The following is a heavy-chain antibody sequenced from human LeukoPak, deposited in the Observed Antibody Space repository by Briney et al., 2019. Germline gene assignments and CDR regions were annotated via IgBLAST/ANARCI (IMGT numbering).Heavy chain of an antibody. CDR2: INPNSGGT. J-gene: IGHJ4*02. CDR3: ARGSTRWEQASQNDY. D-gene: IGHD1-26*01. V-gene: IGHV1-2*06. CDR1: GYTFTGYY. Sequence: ASVKVSCKASGYTFTGYYMHWVRQAPGQGLEWMGRINPNSGGTNYAQKFQGRVTMTRDTSISTAYMELSRLRSDDTAVYYCARGSTRWEQASQNDYWGQGTLVTVSS.